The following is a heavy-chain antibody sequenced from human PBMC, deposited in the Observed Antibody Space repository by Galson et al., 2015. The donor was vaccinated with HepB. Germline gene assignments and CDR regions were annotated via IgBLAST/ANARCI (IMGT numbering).Heavy chain of an antibody. J-gene: IGHJ6*02. CDR3: AKDGGV. CDR2: ISYDGSNK. CDR1: GFTFSSYG. V-gene: IGHV3-30*18. D-gene: IGHD2-15*01. Sequence: SLRLSCAASGFTFSSYGMHWVRQAPGKGLEWVAVISYDGSNKYYADSVKGRFTISRDNSKNTLYLQMNSLRAEDTAVYYCAKDGGVWGQGTTVTVSS.